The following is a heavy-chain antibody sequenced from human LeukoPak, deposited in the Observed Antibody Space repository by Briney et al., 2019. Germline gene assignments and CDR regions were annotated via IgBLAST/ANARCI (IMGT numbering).Heavy chain of an antibody. CDR1: GFTFSSYG. J-gene: IGHJ4*02. CDR2: ISGSGGST. D-gene: IGHD1-26*01. CDR3: AQGGIVGATTDY. V-gene: IGHV3-23*01. Sequence: GGSLRLSCAASGFTFSSYGMHWVRQAPGKGLEWVSAISGSGGSTYYADSVKGRFTISRDNSKNTLYLRMNSLRAEDTAVYYCAQGGIVGATTDYWGQGTLVTVSS.